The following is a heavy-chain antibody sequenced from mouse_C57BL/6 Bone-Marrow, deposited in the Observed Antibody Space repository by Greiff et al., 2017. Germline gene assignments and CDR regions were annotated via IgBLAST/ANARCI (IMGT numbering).Heavy chain of an antibody. D-gene: IGHD1-1*01. J-gene: IGHJ3*01. Sequence: QVQLQQPGAELVKPGASVKLSCKASGYTFTSYWMHWVKQRPGQGLEWIGMIHPNSGRPNYNEKFKSKATMTVDKSSSTAYMQLSSLTSADSSVYYCSRDYVSSYSFAYWGQGTLVTVSA. CDR1: GYTFTSYW. V-gene: IGHV1-64*01. CDR3: SRDYVSSYSFAY. CDR2: IHPNSGRP.